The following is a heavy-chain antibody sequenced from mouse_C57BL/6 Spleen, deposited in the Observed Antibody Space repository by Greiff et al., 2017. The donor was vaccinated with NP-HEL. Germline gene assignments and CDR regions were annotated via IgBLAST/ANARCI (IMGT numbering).Heavy chain of an antibody. J-gene: IGHJ4*01. Sequence: QVQLKESDAELVKPGASVTISCKVSGYTFTDHTIHWMKQRPEQGLEWIGYIYPRDGSTKYNEKFKGKATLTADKSSSTAYMQLNSLTSEDSAVYFCARSGIYDGYYDAMDYWGQGTSVTVSS. CDR3: ARSGIYDGYYDAMDY. CDR1: GYTFTDHT. CDR2: IYPRDGST. D-gene: IGHD2-3*01. V-gene: IGHV1-78*01.